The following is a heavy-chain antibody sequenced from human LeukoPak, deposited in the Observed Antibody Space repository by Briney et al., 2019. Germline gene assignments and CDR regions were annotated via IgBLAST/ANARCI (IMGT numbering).Heavy chain of an antibody. CDR1: GGTFSSYA. D-gene: IGHD3-3*01. Sequence: ASVKVSCKASGGTFSSYAISWVRQAPGQGLEWMGRIIPIFGTANYAQKFQGRVTITTDESTSTAYMELSSLSSEDTAVYYCARDTYDFWSGYLGWFDPWGQGTLVTVSS. V-gene: IGHV1-69*05. CDR3: ARDTYDFWSGYLGWFDP. CDR2: IIPIFGTA. J-gene: IGHJ5*02.